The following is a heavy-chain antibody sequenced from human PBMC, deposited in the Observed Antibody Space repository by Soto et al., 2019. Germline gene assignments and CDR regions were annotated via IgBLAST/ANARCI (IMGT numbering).Heavy chain of an antibody. D-gene: IGHD2-15*01. V-gene: IGHV4-59*08. CDR1: GDSIGGYY. Sequence: HVQLQESGPGLVQPSETLSLTCTVSGDSIGGYYWNWIRQTPGEGLEWIGFIYYTGYTYYNPSLQSRVTLSVDTSKTRFSLNLTSVTAADTAMYYCARHGSRDVVRFDYWGQGILVSVSS. J-gene: IGHJ4*02. CDR2: IYYTGYT. CDR3: ARHGSRDVVRFDY.